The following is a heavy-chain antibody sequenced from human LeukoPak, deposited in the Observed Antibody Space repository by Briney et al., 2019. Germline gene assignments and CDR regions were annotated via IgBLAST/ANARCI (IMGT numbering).Heavy chain of an antibody. CDR1: GYTFGNYG. V-gene: IGHV1-18*01. Sequence: ASVKVSCKASGYTFGNYGINWVRQAPGQGLEWMGWISAYNGNTNYAQKLQGRVTMTTDTSTSTAYMELRSLRSDDTAVYYCARDPPRIVVVVAATNYYGMDVWGQGTTVTVSS. CDR2: ISAYNGNT. J-gene: IGHJ6*02. CDR3: ARDPPRIVVVVAATNYYGMDV. D-gene: IGHD2-15*01.